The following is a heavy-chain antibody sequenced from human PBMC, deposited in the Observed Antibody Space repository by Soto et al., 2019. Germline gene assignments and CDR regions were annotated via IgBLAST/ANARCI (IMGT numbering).Heavy chain of an antibody. J-gene: IGHJ4*02. CDR2: ISAYNGNT. CDR1: GYTFTSYG. Sequence: ASVKVSCKASGYTFTSYGISWVRQAPGQGLEWMGWISAYNGNTNYAQKPQGRVTMTTDTSTSTAYMELRSLRSDDTAVYYCARDVEQQLETLFDYWGQGTLVTVSS. V-gene: IGHV1-18*01. CDR3: ARDVEQQLETLFDY. D-gene: IGHD6-13*01.